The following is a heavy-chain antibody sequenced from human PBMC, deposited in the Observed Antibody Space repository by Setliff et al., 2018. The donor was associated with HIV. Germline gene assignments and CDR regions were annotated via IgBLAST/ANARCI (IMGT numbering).Heavy chain of an antibody. CDR3: ARDRYTYAYLDY. CDR2: ISHSGNT. V-gene: IGHV4-31*03. CDR1: GDSISSESSF. D-gene: IGHD5-18*01. J-gene: IGHJ4*02. Sequence: SETLSLTCSVSGDSISSESSFWSWVRQYPGKGLELIGYISHSGNTYYTPSLESRITLSVDTSKNQFSLTVNSVTAADTAVYYCARDRYTYAYLDYWGQGTLVTVSS.